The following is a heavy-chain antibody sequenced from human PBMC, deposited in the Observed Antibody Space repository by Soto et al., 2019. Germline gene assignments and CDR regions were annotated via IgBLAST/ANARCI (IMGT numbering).Heavy chain of an antibody. CDR1: GGSISSSSYY. CDR2: IYYSGST. D-gene: IGHD3-22*01. Sequence: PSETLSLTCTVSGGSISSSSYYWGWIRQPPGKGLEWIGSIYYSGSTYYNPSLKSRVTISVDTSKNQFSLKLSSVTAADTAVYYCARSLSYYDSSGYYSFGYWGQGTLVTVSS. CDR3: ARSLSYYDSSGYYSFGY. J-gene: IGHJ4*02. V-gene: IGHV4-39*01.